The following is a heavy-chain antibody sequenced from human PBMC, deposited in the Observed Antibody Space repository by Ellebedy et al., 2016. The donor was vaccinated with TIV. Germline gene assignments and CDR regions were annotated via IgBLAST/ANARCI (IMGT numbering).Heavy chain of an antibody. J-gene: IGHJ4*02. CDR3: ARMTRSAYYGTDY. V-gene: IGHV3-7*01. CDR1: GFTFSNFW. CDR2: IKSDGSEE. Sequence: GESLKISCAASGFTFSNFWMNWVRQVPGKGLEWVANIKSDGSEEYYVDSVKGRFTISRDNAKNSLFLQMNNLRAEDTAVYYCARMTRSAYYGTDYWGQGTLVTVSS. D-gene: IGHD1-26*01.